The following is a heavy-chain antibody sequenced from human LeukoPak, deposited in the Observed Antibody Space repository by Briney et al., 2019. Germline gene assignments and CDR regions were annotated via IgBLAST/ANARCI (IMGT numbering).Heavy chain of an antibody. J-gene: IGHJ2*01. CDR2: IYYSGST. CDR1: GGSISSYY. D-gene: IGHD3-22*01. V-gene: IGHV4-59*01. CDR3: ASLGDYDSSGYRYFDL. Sequence: SETLSLTCTVSGGSISSYYWSWIRQPPGKGLEWIGYIYYSGSTNYNPSLKSRVTISVDTSKNQFSLKLSFVTAADTAVYYCASLGDYDSSGYRYFDLWGRGTLVTVSS.